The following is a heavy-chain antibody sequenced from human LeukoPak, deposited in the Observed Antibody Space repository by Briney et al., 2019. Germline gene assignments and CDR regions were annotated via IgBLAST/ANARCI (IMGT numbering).Heavy chain of an antibody. V-gene: IGHV4-39*01. D-gene: IGHD6-19*01. J-gene: IGHJ5*02. CDR2: IYYSGST. Sequence: SETLSLTCTVSGGPISSSSYYWGWIRQPPGKGLEWIGSIYYSGSTYYNPSLKSRVTISVDTSKNQFSLKLSSVTAADTAVYYCARHRSQWLVQGWFDPWGQGTLVTVSS. CDR1: GGPISSSSYY. CDR3: ARHRSQWLVQGWFDP.